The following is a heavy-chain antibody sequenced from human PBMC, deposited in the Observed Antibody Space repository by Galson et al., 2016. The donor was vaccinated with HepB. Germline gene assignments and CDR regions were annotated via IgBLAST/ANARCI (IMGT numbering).Heavy chain of an antibody. V-gene: IGHV3-53*04. D-gene: IGHD5-18*01. CDR3: AIPRGYRYSMDV. Sequence: SLRLSCAAAGLTVSANYMSWVRQAPGKRLEWVSVIYSGGSRYYADFVKGRFTIARQNSNNTLYLQMNSLRPEDTAVYFCAIPRGYRYSMDVWGRGTAVTVSS. J-gene: IGHJ6*02. CDR2: IYSGGSR. CDR1: GLTVSANY.